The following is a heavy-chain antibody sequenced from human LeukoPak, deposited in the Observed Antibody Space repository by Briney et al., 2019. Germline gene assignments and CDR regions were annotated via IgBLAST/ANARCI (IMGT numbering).Heavy chain of an antibody. J-gene: IGHJ5*02. CDR2: INPDNGGT. D-gene: IGHD2-15*01. Sequence: ASVKVSCKASRYTFTGYYIHWVRQAPGQGPEWMGWINPDNGGTNYAQKFQGRVTMTRDTSINTAYMEVSRLESDDTAVYYCARESPDIVVVVTAALRRSWFDPWGQGTLVTVSS. CDR1: RYTFTGYY. CDR3: ARESPDIVVVVTAALRRSWFDP. V-gene: IGHV1-2*02.